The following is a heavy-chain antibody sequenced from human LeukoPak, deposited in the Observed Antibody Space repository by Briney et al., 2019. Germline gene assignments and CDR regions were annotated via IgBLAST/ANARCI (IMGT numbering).Heavy chain of an antibody. CDR1: GFTFSSYA. J-gene: IGHJ4*02. D-gene: IGHD4-23*01. CDR2: ISGSGDAT. V-gene: IGHV3-23*01. CDR3: ARGRPHGNDY. Sequence: GGSLRLSCAASGFTFSSYAMSWVRQAPGKGLEWVAAISGSGDATFYTDSVKGRFTFSRDNSRNALYLQMNSLRVEDTAVYYCARGRPHGNDYWGQGTLVTVSS.